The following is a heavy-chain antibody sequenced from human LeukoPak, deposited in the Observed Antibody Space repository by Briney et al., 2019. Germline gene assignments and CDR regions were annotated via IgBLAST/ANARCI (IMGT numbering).Heavy chain of an antibody. V-gene: IGHV3-30*02. CDR3: AKAQNSGYDYENFDY. J-gene: IGHJ4*02. CDR2: IRYDGSNK. D-gene: IGHD5-12*01. CDR1: GFTFSSYG. Sequence: GGSLRLSCAASGFTFSSYGMHSVRQAPGKGLEWVAFIRYDGSNKYYADSVKGRFTISRDNSKNTLYLQMNSLRAEDTAVYYCAKAQNSGYDYENFDYWGQGTLVTVSS.